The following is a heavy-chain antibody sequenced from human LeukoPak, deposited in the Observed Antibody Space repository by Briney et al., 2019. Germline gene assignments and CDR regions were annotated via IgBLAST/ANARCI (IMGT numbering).Heavy chain of an antibody. CDR2: INPNSGGT. D-gene: IGHD6-19*01. Sequence: ASMKVSCKASGYTFTGYYMHWVRQAPGQGLEWMGWINPNSGGTNYARKFQGRVTMTRDTSISTAYMELSRLRSDDTAVYYCARDITKQWIENWFDPWGQGTLATVSS. J-gene: IGHJ5*02. V-gene: IGHV1-2*02. CDR3: ARDITKQWIENWFDP. CDR1: GYTFTGYY.